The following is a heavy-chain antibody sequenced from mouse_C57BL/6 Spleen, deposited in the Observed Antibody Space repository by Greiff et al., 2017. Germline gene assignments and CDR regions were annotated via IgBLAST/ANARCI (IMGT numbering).Heavy chain of an antibody. D-gene: IGHD1-1*01. V-gene: IGHV1-55*01. CDR3: ARRDYGSSSHFDY. CDR2: IYPGSGST. Sequence: QVQLQQPGAELVKPGASVKMSCKASGYTFTSYWITWVKQRPGQGLEWIGDIYPGSGSTNYNEKFKSKATLTVDTSSSTAYMQLSSLTSADSAVYYCARRDYGSSSHFDYWGQGTTLTVSS. J-gene: IGHJ2*01. CDR1: GYTFTSYW.